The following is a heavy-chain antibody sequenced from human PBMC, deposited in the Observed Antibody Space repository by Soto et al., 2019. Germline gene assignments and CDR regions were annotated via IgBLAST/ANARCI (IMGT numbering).Heavy chain of an antibody. CDR3: AKVRSRYSSNAVDV. CDR2: ISGADGST. D-gene: IGHD6-13*01. Sequence: GESLKISCAASGFTFSSYALSWVRQAPGKGLEWVSTISGADGSTYYADSVKGRFTISRDNSKNTLYLQMNSLRAEDTAVFYCAKVRSRYSSNAVDVWGQGTTVTVSS. V-gene: IGHV3-23*01. CDR1: GFTFSSYA. J-gene: IGHJ6*02.